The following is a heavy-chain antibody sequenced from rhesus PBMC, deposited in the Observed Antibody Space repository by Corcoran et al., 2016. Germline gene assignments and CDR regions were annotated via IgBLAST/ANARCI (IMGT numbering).Heavy chain of an antibody. CDR3: TRGGIAAAGPFDY. CDR1: GFTFSNYW. Sequence: EVQLVESGGGLVQPGGSLRLSCAASGFTFSNYWMSWVRQAPGKGLDWVGRIKKKAVSGTAAYAESVKGRFTISRGDSKNTLYLQMNSLKTEDTAVYYCTRGGIAAAGPFDYWGQGVLVTVSS. J-gene: IGHJ4*01. CDR2: IKKKAVSGTA. V-gene: IGHV3-16*02. D-gene: IGHD6-31*01.